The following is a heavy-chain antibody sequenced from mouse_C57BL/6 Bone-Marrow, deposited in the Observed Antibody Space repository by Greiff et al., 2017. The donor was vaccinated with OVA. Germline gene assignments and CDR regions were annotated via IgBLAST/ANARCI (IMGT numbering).Heavy chain of an antibody. Sequence: QVQLQQPGAELVKPGASVKLSCKASGYTFTSYWMHWVKQRPGQGLEWIGMIHPNSGSTNYNEKFKSKATLTVDKSSSTAYLQLSSLTSDDSGVYYCAKGENLYYFDYWGQGTTLTVSS. V-gene: IGHV1-64*01. CDR3: AKGENLYYFDY. CDR1: GYTFTSYW. D-gene: IGHD2-13*01. J-gene: IGHJ2*01. CDR2: IHPNSGST.